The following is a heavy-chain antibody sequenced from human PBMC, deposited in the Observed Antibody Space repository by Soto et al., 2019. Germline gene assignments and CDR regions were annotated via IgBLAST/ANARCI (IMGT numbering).Heavy chain of an antibody. J-gene: IGHJ6*02. D-gene: IGHD3-3*01. Sequence: SETLSLTCAVYGGSFSGYYWSWIRQPPGKGLEWIGEINHSGSTNYNPSLKSRVTISVDTSKNQFSLKLSSVTAADTAVYYCARGSGVFGGSYYYYYYGMDVGGQGTTVT. CDR1: GGSFSGYY. V-gene: IGHV4-34*01. CDR2: INHSGST. CDR3: ARGSGVFGGSYYYYYYGMDV.